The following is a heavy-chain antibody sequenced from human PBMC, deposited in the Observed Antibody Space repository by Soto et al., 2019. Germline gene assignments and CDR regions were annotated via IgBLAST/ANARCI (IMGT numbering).Heavy chain of an antibody. J-gene: IGHJ4*02. V-gene: IGHV1-45*02. CDR2: ITPFSGDV. Sequence: QMQLVQSGAEVKKTGSSVTVSCKALGNTFTYRYLHWVRQAPGQALEWMGWITPFSGDVHYAQKFQERVTITRDRSINTSYVRMSSLRSEDTAMYFCAGGGAGSGPFTWELPDHWGQGTLVTVSS. CDR1: GNTFTYRY. CDR3: AGGGAGSGPFTWELPDH. D-gene: IGHD1-26*01.